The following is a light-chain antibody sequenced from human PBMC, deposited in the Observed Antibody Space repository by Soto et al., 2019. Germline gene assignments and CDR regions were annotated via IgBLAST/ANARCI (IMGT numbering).Light chain of an antibody. Sequence: DIQLTQSPSFLSASVGDRVTITCRASQDVSSYLAWYQQKPGKAPNLLIYAASTLRSGVPSRFSGSGSETEFPLTISSLQPEDFATYYCQQLNSYVFAFGPGTKVDIK. V-gene: IGKV1-9*01. J-gene: IGKJ3*01. CDR3: QQLNSYVFA. CDR2: AAS. CDR1: QDVSSY.